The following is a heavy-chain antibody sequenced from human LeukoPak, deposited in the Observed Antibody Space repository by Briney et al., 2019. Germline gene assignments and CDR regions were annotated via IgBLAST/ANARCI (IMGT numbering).Heavy chain of an antibody. V-gene: IGHV3-53*01. Sequence: GGTLRLSGAASGFTVSSNYMSGVRQAPGKGLEWVSVIYSGGSTYYADSVKGRFTISRDNSKNTLYLQMNSLRAEDTAVYYCARGIAVAGRYYYMDVWGKGTTVTVSS. J-gene: IGHJ6*03. D-gene: IGHD6-19*01. CDR1: GFTVSSNY. CDR2: IYSGGST. CDR3: ARGIAVAGRYYYMDV.